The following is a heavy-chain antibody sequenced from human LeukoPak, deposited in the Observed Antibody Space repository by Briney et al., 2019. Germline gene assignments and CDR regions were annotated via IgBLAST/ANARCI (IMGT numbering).Heavy chain of an antibody. V-gene: IGHV4-59*01. CDR3: ARVANLFDAFDI. CDR2: IYYSGIT. J-gene: IGHJ3*02. Sequence: PSETLSLTCTVSGGSISSYYWSWIRQPPGKGLEWIGYIYYSGITNYNPSLKSRVTISVDTSKNQFSLKLSSVTAADTAVYYCARVANLFDAFDIWGQGTMVTVSS. D-gene: IGHD1-1*01. CDR1: GGSISSYY.